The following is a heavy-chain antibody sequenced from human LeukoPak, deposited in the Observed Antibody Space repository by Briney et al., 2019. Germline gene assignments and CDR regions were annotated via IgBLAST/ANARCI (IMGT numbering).Heavy chain of an antibody. V-gene: IGHV3-30*02. CDR1: GFTFSSYG. D-gene: IGHD5-18*01. CDR3: AKDFQTWIRLWDDAFDI. CDR2: IRYDGSNK. J-gene: IGHJ3*02. Sequence: GGSLRLSCAASGFTFSSYGMHWVRQAPGKGLEWVAFIRYDGSNKYYADSVKGRFTISRDNSKNTLYLQMNSLRAEDTAVYYCAKDFQTWIRLWDDAFDIWGQGTMVTVSS.